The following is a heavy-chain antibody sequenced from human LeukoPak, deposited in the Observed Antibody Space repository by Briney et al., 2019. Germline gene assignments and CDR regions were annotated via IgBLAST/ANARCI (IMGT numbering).Heavy chain of an antibody. CDR1: GYTFTSYG. D-gene: IGHD4-17*01. CDR3: ARGKGNYGDPASFDY. CDR2: INPYNGNT. Sequence: HRASVKVSCKASGYTFTSYGISWVRQAPGQGLEWMGWINPYNGNTNYAQKLQGRVTMTTDTSTSTAYMELRSLRSDDTAVYYCARGKGNYGDPASFDYWGQGTLVTVSS. J-gene: IGHJ4*02. V-gene: IGHV1-18*01.